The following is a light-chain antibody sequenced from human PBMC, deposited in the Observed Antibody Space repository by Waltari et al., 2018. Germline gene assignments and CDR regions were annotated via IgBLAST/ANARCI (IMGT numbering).Light chain of an antibody. Sequence: HSALTQPASVSGSPGQSITISCTGTSRAAGNYNLVSWYQQYPGKAPKVMIYDDNRRPSGVSDRFSGSKSGNTASLTISGVQAEDEADYYCCSYAGSYTWVFGGGTKLTVL. CDR1: SRAAGNYNL. J-gene: IGLJ3*02. CDR3: CSYAGSYTWV. V-gene: IGLV2-23*01. CDR2: DDN.